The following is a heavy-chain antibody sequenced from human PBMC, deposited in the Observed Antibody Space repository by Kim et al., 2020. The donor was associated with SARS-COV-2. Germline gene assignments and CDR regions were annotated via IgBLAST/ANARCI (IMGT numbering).Heavy chain of an antibody. J-gene: IGHJ5*02. D-gene: IGHD6-19*01. CDR2: IYYSGST. CDR1: GGSISSYY. Sequence: SETLSLTCTVSGGSISSYYWSWIRQPPGKGLEWIGYIYYSGSTNYNPSLKSRVTISVDTSKNQFSLKLSSVTAADTAVYYCARGGDEQWLVLYPWGQGTLVTVSS. V-gene: IGHV4-59*01. CDR3: ARGGDEQWLVLYP.